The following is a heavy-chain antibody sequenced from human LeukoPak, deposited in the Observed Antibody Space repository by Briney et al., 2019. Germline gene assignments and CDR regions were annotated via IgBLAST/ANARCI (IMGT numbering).Heavy chain of an antibody. CDR2: INHSGST. J-gene: IGHJ6*02. V-gene: IGHV4-34*01. Sequence: PSETLSLTCAVYGGSFSGYYWSWIRQPPGKGLEWIGEINHSGSTNYNPSLKSRVTISVDTSKNQFSLKLSSVTAADTAVYYCARECSGRGYCSGGSCYYYYYGMDVWGQGTTVIVSS. D-gene: IGHD2-15*01. CDR3: ARECSGRGYCSGGSCYYYYYGMDV. CDR1: GGSFSGYY.